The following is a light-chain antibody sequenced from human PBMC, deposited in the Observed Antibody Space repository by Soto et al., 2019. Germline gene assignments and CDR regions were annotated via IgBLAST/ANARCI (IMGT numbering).Light chain of an antibody. CDR2: DTS. V-gene: IGKV3-20*01. J-gene: IGKJ1*01. CDR3: QQYGNSPKT. CDR1: QSVSRF. Sequence: EIVLAQSPGTLSLSPGERATLSCRASQSVSRFLAWSQQKPGQAPRLLVYDTSIRATGIPARFSGSGSGTDFTLTITRLAREDFAVYYCQQYGNSPKTFGQGTKVDIK.